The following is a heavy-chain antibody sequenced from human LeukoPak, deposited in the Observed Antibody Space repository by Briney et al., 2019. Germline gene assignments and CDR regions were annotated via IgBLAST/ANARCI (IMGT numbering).Heavy chain of an antibody. CDR1: GFTCSIYW. CDR3: ARVVPRGDYYGMDV. V-gene: IGHV3-74*01. CDR2: INTDGSGT. Sequence: GGSLRLSCAASGFTCSIYWMHWVRQAPGKGLVWVSRINTDGSGTIYADSVKGRFTISRDNAKNTLYLQMNSLRAEDTAVYYCARVVPRGDYYGMDVWGQGTTVTVSS. J-gene: IGHJ6*01.